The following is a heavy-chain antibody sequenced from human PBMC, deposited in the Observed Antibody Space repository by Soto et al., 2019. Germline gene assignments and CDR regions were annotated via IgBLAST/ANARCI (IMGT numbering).Heavy chain of an antibody. CDR1: GGSISSYY. D-gene: IGHD1-26*01. Sequence: SETLSLTCTVSGGSISSYYWSWIRQPPGKGLEWIGYIYYSGSTNYNPSLKSRVTISVDTSKNQFSLKLNSVTAADTAVYYCHKYSGPLIMPAALGPGTLVTVSS. V-gene: IGHV4-59*01. J-gene: IGHJ5*02. CDR2: IYYSGST. CDR3: HKYSGPLIMPAA.